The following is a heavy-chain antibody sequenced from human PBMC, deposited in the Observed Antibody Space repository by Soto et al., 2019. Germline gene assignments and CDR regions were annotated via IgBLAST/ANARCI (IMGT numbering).Heavy chain of an antibody. CDR2: ISGSGGST. CDR3: AKDGPRITIFGVVTSWFDP. CDR1: GFTFSSYA. D-gene: IGHD3-3*01. J-gene: IGHJ5*02. Sequence: GGSLRLSCAASGFTFSSYAMSWVRQAPGKGLEWVSAISGSGGSTYYADSVKGRFTISRDNSKNTLYLQMNSLRAEDTAVYYCAKDGPRITIFGVVTSWFDPWGQGTLVTVSS. V-gene: IGHV3-23*01.